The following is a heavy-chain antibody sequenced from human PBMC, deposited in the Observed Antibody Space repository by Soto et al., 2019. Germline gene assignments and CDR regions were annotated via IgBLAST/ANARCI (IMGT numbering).Heavy chain of an antibody. CDR2: ISSSSSYI. J-gene: IGHJ4*02. CDR1: GFTFSSYS. CDR3: ARDRIASGSYFDY. D-gene: IGHD2-15*01. Sequence: GGSLRLSCAASGFTFSSYSMNWVRQAPGKGLEWVSSISSSSSYIYYADSVKGRFTISRDNAKNSLYLQMNSLRAEDTAVYYCARDRIASGSYFDYWGQGTLVTVSS. V-gene: IGHV3-21*01.